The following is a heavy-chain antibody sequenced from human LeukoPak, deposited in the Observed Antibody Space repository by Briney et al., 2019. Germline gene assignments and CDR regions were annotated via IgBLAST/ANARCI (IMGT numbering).Heavy chain of an antibody. CDR1: SGSINSHY. V-gene: IGHV4-59*11. CDR3: ARVGAFDY. CDR2: IYYSGST. D-gene: IGHD3-16*01. J-gene: IGHJ4*02. Sequence: SETLSLTCTVSSGSINSHYWSWIRQPPGKGLEWIGYIYYSGSTNYNPSLQSRITMSVDTSKNQFSLKLSSVTAADTAVYYCARVGAFDYWGQGTLVTVSS.